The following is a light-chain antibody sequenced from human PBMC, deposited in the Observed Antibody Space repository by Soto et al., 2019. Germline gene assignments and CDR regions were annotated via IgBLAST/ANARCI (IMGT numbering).Light chain of an antibody. V-gene: IGKV2-28*01. CDR3: MQAVQAPRT. CDR2: LGS. CDR1: QSLLHSNGNIY. Sequence: DIVLTQSPLSLPVTPGEPASISCRSSQSLLHSNGNIYLDWYLQKPGQSPQLLFYLGSIRASGVPDRFSGSGSGTDFTLKITRVEAEDVGVYYCMQAVQAPRTFGQGTKVEIK. J-gene: IGKJ1*01.